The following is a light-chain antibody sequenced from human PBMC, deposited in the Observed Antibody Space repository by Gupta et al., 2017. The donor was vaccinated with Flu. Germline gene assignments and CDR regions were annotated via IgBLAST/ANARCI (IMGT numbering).Light chain of an antibody. CDR2: WAS. CDR3: QQDYATASWT. CDR1: RSVLYNSNNKNY. Sequence: DIVMTQSPDSLAVSLGERATINCRSSRSVLYNSNNKNYLAWDQQKPEQPPKLLIYWASTRKSGVRDRFSVSGSGTEFDLTISSLQAEDVAVYFCQQDYATASWTFGQGTKVEIK. V-gene: IGKV4-1*01. J-gene: IGKJ1*01.